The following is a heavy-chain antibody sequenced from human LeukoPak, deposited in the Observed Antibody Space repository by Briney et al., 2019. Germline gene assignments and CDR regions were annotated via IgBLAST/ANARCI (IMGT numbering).Heavy chain of an antibody. V-gene: IGHV4-59*01. J-gene: IGHJ5*02. CDR2: IYYSGST. CDR1: GGSISSYY. CDR3: ARGLHDYGDYAGWFDP. Sequence: PSETLSLTCAVSGGSISSYYWSWIRQPPGKGLEWIGYIYYSGSTNYNPSLKSRVTMSVDTSKNQFSLKLSSVTAADTAVYYCARGLHDYGDYAGWFDPWGQGTLVTVSS. D-gene: IGHD4-17*01.